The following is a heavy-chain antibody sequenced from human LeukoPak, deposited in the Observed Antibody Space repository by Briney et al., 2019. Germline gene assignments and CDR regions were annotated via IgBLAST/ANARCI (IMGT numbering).Heavy chain of an antibody. D-gene: IGHD6-6*01. CDR2: IYYTGST. V-gene: IGHV4-59*08. J-gene: IGHJ4*02. CDR3: ARHRAYSSSSPFDY. CDR1: GGSISSLY. Sequence: PSGTLSLTCSVSGGSISSLYWSWIRQPPGKGLEWIGYIYYTGSTNYNPSLKSRVTMFVDMSKNQFSLRLSSVTAADTAVYYCARHRAYSSSSPFDYWGQGTLVTVSS.